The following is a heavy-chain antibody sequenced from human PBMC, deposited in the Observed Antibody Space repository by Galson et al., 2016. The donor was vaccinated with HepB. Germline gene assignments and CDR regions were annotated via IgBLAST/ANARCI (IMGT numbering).Heavy chain of an antibody. CDR3: ARDRLASGNHLDY. J-gene: IGHJ4*02. Sequence: SLRLSCAASGFTFSTYAMHWVRQAPGKGLEWVAVIWHDGSNKYYADSVKGRFTISRDSSTLYLQMNSLRAEDTAVYYCARDRLASGNHLDYWGQGTLVTVSS. V-gene: IGHV3-33*08. CDR1: GFTFSTYA. D-gene: IGHD4-23*01. CDR2: IWHDGSNK.